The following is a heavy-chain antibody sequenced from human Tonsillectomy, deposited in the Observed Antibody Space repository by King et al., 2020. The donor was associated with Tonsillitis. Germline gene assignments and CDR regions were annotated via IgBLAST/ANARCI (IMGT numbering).Heavy chain of an antibody. CDR2: IYYSGST. V-gene: IGHV4-39*07. CDR1: GGSISSSSYY. CDR3: ASTPWIQLSGFDY. J-gene: IGHJ4*02. D-gene: IGHD5-18*01. Sequence: LQLQESGPGLVKPSETLSLTCTVSGGSISSSSYYWGWIRQPPGQGLDWIGTIYYSGSTYYNPSLKSRVTISVDTSKNQFSLKLSSVTAADTAVYYCASTPWIQLSGFDYWGQGALVTVSS.